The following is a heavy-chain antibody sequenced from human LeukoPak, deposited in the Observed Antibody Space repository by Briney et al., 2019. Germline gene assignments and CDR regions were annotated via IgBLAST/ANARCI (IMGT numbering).Heavy chain of an antibody. J-gene: IGHJ5*02. CDR2: ITSSGTYI. Sequence: GGSLRLSCAASGFTFNNYNMNWVRQAPGKALEWVSSITSSGTYIFYADSVKGRFTISRDNAKNSLYLQMNSLGPEDTAVYYCVRAYHPGGWFDPWGQGTLVTVSS. CDR3: VRAYHPGGWFDP. D-gene: IGHD2-21*01. V-gene: IGHV3-21*01. CDR1: GFTFNNYN.